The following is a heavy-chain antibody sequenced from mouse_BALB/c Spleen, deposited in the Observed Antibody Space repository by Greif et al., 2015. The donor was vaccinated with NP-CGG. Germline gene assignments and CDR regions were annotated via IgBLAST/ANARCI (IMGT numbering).Heavy chain of an antibody. CDR1: GFTFNTYA. V-gene: IGHV10-1*02. D-gene: IGHD1-1*02. CDR3: VRWSIFFYAMDY. J-gene: IGHJ4*01. CDR2: IRSKSNNYAT. Sequence: EVQVVESGGGLVQPKGSLKLSCAASGFTFNTYAMNWVRQAPGKGLEWVARIRSKSNNYATYYADSVKDRFTISRDDSQSTLYLQMNNLKTEDTAMYYCVRWSIFFYAMDYWGQGTSVTVSS.